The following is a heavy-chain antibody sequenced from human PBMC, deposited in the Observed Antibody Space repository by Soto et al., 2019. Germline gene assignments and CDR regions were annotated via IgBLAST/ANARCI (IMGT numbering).Heavy chain of an antibody. D-gene: IGHD5-12*01. Sequence: QVQLQQWGAGLLKPSETLSLTCAVYGGSFSGNYWSWIRQPPGQGLEWIGEINHSGSTNYNPFLNSRVTISVDTSKYQFSLKLSSVTAADTAVYYCARGLGTIERATIGHFEYLGQGTPVNVSS. CDR1: GGSFSGNY. J-gene: IGHJ4*02. CDR3: ARGLGTIERATIGHFEY. V-gene: IGHV4-34*01. CDR2: INHSGST.